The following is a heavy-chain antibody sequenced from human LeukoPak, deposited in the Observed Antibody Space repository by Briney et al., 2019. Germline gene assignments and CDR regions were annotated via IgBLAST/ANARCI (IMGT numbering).Heavy chain of an antibody. V-gene: IGHV3-48*02. CDR3: ARLEYYYVSGNYYKLSDY. CDR2: ISSSGSTI. D-gene: IGHD3-10*01. Sequence: GGSLRPSCAASGFTFSSYNMNWVRQAPGKGLEWVSDISSSGSTIYFADSVKGRFTISRDNAKNSLYLQMNSLRDEDTAVYYCARLEYYYVSGNYYKLSDYWGQGTLVTVCS. CDR1: GFTFSSYN. J-gene: IGHJ4*02.